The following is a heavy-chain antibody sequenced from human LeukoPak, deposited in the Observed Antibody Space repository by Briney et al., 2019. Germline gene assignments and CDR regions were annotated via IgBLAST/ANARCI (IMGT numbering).Heavy chain of an antibody. CDR1: QFTFSDYT. D-gene: IGHD4-17*01. CDR2: ISYDGSNK. J-gene: IGHJ4*02. CDR3: ARVPRYGDYFDY. Sequence: GGSLRLSCAASQFTFSDYTMHWVRQAPGKGLEWVAIISYDGSNKYFADSVKGRFTISRDNSKNTLYLQMNSLRPEDTAVYYCARVPRYGDYFDYWGQGTLVTVSS. V-gene: IGHV3-30-3*01.